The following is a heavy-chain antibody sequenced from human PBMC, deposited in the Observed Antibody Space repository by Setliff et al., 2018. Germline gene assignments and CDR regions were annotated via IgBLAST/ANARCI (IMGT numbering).Heavy chain of an antibody. J-gene: IGHJ4*01. CDR1: GYSFTNNW. Sequence: PGESLKISCKGSGYSFTNNWIAWVRQMPGKGLECMCIIFPGNSNTIYSPSFQGQVTISVDKAINTAYLQWTSLKVSDTAMYFCARQGCGTTSCHSIDYWGQGTLVTVSS. CDR3: ARQGCGTTSCHSIDY. V-gene: IGHV5-51*01. D-gene: IGHD2-2*01. CDR2: IFPGNSNT.